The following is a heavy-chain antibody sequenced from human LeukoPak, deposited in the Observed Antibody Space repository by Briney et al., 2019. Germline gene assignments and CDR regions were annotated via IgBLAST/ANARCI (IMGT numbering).Heavy chain of an antibody. V-gene: IGHV3-7*04. CDR1: GFTFSTYW. CDR2: IQQDGSEK. D-gene: IGHD2-21*01. Sequence: GGSLRLSCAASGFTFSTYWMNWVRQAPGKGLEWVANIQQDGSEKNYVDSVKGRFTISRDNTKNFMYLQMNSLRPEDTAVYYCAGGVGWHIDDWGQGTQVTVSS. CDR3: AGGVGWHIDD. J-gene: IGHJ4*02.